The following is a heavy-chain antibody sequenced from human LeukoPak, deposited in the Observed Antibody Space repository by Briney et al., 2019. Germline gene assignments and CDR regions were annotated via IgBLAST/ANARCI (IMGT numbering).Heavy chain of an antibody. CDR3: AKDRKGYSYD. Sequence: GRSLRLSCAASGFTFSSYGMHWVRQAPGKGLEWVAAISYDGSNKYYADSVKGRFTISRDNSKNTLYLQMNSLRAEDTAVYYCAKDRKGYSYDWGQGTLVTVSS. CDR2: ISYDGSNK. J-gene: IGHJ4*02. V-gene: IGHV3-30*18. D-gene: IGHD5-18*01. CDR1: GFTFSSYG.